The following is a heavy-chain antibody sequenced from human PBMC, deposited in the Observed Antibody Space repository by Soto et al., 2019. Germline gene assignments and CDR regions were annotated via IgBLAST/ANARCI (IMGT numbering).Heavy chain of an antibody. V-gene: IGHV5-51*01. CDR1: GYSDTIYW. CDR3: ARGMAPDYFDY. J-gene: IGHJ4*02. CDR2: IYPGDSDT. Sequence: GASEKISCNGCGYSDTIYWIGSVRQMPGKGLEWMGIIYPGDSDTRYSPSFQGQVTISADKSISTAYLQWSSLKASDTAMYYCARGMAPDYFDYWGQGTLVTVSS.